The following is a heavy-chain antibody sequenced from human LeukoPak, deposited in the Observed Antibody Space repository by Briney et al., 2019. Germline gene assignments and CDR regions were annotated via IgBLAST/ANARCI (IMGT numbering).Heavy chain of an antibody. D-gene: IGHD4-17*01. Sequence: GGSLRLSCAASGFTFSSHEMNWVRHAPGKGLEWVSSISSSSSYIYYADSVKGRFTISRDNAKNSLYLQMNSLRAEDTAVYYCARSPPYGEDYWGQGTLVTVSS. V-gene: IGHV3-21*01. CDR3: ARSPPYGEDY. CDR2: ISSSSSYI. CDR1: GFTFSSHE. J-gene: IGHJ4*02.